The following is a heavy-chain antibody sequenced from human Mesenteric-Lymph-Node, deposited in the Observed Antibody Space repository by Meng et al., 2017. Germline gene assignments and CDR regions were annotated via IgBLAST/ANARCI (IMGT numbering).Heavy chain of an antibody. V-gene: IGHV4-4*02. CDR3: ARGGGCSSSSCDLDY. Sequence: QVPGGGSRPGVWKPSRPLSLPSVVSGASFSRGNWWNWVRQPPGKGLEWIGDIYHSGSTNYNPSLKSRVTISVDKSKNQFSLKLSSVTAADTAMYYCARGGGCSSSSCDLDYWGQGVLVTVSS. CDR2: IYHSGST. D-gene: IGHD2-2*01. CDR1: GASFSRGNW. J-gene: IGHJ4*02.